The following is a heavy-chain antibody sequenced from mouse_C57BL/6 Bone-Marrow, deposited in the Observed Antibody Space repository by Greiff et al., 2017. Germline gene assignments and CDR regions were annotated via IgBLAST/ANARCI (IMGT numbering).Heavy chain of an antibody. CDR3: ARWNYYGSSYVDAMDY. V-gene: IGHV1-64*01. CDR2: IHPNSGST. CDR1: GYTFTSYW. Sequence: QVQLQQPGAELVKPGASVKLSCTASGYTFTSYWMHWVKQRPGQGLEWIGMIHPNSGSTNYNEKFKSKATLTVDKSSSTAYMQLSSLTSEDAAVYYCARWNYYGSSYVDAMDYWGQGTSVTVSS. D-gene: IGHD1-1*01. J-gene: IGHJ4*01.